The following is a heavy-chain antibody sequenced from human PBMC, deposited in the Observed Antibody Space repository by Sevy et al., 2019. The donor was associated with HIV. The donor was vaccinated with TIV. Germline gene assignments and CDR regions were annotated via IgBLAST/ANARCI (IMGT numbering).Heavy chain of an antibody. CDR3: AKPPGPVPTAGDY. Sequence: GGSLRLSCAASGFTFSNYEMYWVRQAPGKGLEWVATIGSRGADTRYADSVRGRFAISRDDSENTVFLQMSSLRADDTAIYYCAKPPGPVPTAGDYWGQGTVVTVSS. J-gene: IGHJ4*02. CDR2: IGSRGADT. D-gene: IGHD6-19*01. CDR1: GFTFSNYE. V-gene: IGHV3-23*01.